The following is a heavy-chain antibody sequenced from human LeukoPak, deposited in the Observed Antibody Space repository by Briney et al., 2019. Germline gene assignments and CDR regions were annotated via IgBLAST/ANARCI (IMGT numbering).Heavy chain of an antibody. CDR2: IYYSGST. Sequence: SETLSLTCTVSGGSITTYYWSWIRQPPGKGLEWIGYIYYSGSTYYNPSLKSRVTISVDTSKNQFSLKLSSVTAADTAVYYCARARIWFGELPPNYFDYWGQGTLVTVSS. D-gene: IGHD3-10*01. J-gene: IGHJ4*02. CDR3: ARARIWFGELPPNYFDY. CDR1: GGSITTYY. V-gene: IGHV4-59*08.